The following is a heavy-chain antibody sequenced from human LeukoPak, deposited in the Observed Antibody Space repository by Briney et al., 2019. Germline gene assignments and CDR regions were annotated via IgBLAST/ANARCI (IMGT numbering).Heavy chain of an antibody. CDR3: ARSFYDFLNGPYEEAFDM. J-gene: IGHJ3*02. CDR1: GFSFSDYY. V-gene: IGHV3-11*03. CDR2: ISSSATYT. Sequence: PGGSLRLSCAASGFSFSDYYMNWIRQAPGKGLEWVSYISSSATYTDYAESVKGRFTVSRDNAKNSLYLQMNSLRAEDTAAYYCARSFYDFLNGPYEEAFDMWGQGTMVTVSS. D-gene: IGHD3-3*01.